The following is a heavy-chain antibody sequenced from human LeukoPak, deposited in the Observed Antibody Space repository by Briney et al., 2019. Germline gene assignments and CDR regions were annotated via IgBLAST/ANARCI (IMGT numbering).Heavy chain of an antibody. Sequence: SETLSLTXAVYGGSFSGYYWSWIRQPPGKGLEWIGEINHSGSTNYNPSLKSRVTISVDTSKNQFSLKLSSVTAADTAVYYCAREAGYDYVWGSYRPYYFDYWGQGTLVTVSS. V-gene: IGHV4-34*01. D-gene: IGHD3-16*02. J-gene: IGHJ4*02. CDR3: AREAGYDYVWGSYRPYYFDY. CDR1: GGSFSGYY. CDR2: INHSGST.